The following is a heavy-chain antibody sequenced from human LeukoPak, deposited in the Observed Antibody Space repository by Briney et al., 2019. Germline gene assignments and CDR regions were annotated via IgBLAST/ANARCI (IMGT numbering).Heavy chain of an antibody. D-gene: IGHD1-14*01. CDR2: VYTSGFT. J-gene: IGHJ4*02. CDR3: ARETLVGTTNYFDC. V-gene: IGHV4-4*07. Sequence: SETLSLTCSVSGGSMNTFYWTWIRQPAGKGLEWIGRVYTSGFTKYNPSFRSRVSMSVDTSKKQLSLMLTSLTAADTAVYYCARETLVGTTNYFDCWGQGALVTVSS. CDR1: GGSMNTFY.